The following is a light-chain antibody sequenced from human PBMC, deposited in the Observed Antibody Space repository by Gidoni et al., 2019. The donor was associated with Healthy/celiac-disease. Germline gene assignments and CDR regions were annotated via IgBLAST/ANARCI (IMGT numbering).Light chain of an antibody. CDR2: EGS. CDR1: SSDGGSYNL. V-gene: IGLV2-23*01. CDR3: CSYAGVV. J-gene: IGLJ2*01. Sequence: SALTQPASVSGSPGQSITISCTGTSSDGGSYNLVSWYQQHPGKAPKLMIYEGSKRPSGVSNRFSGSKSGNTASLTISGLQAEDEADYYCCSYAGVVFGGGTKLTVL.